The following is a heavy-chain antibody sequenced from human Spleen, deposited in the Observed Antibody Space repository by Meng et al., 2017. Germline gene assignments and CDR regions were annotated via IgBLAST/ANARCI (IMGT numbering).Heavy chain of an antibody. Sequence: QVERVLSGAELKKPGASVKVSCKPSGYTFTAYYIHWVRQAPGQGLEWLGHINPNSGDTLYAQKFQGRVSMTGDTSISTAYMELSGLRSDDTAMYYCARDEDISAAGKLFGDYWGQGTLVTVSS. CDR2: INPNSGDT. CDR3: ARDEDISAAGKLFGDY. J-gene: IGHJ4*02. D-gene: IGHD6-25*01. V-gene: IGHV1-2*06. CDR1: GYTFTAYY.